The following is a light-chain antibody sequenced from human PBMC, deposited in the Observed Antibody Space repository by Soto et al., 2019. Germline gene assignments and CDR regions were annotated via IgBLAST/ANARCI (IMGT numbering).Light chain of an antibody. CDR2: EVG. J-gene: IGLJ3*02. V-gene: IGLV2-14*01. CDR3: SSHTVRNTWV. CDR1: SSDVGGYNR. Sequence: QSALTQPASVTGSPGQSITISCTGTSSDVGGYNRVSWYQQYPGTAPKLLIYEVGNRPSGVSDRFSGSKSVSTASLTISGLQPEDEADYYCSSHTVRNTWVFGGGTQLTVL.